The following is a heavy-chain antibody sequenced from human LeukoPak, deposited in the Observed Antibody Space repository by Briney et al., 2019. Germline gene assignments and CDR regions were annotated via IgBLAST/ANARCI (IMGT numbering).Heavy chain of an antibody. D-gene: IGHD1-26*01. CDR1: GFTLSSSA. CDR3: ARENSGSYASYFDY. CDR2: ISYDGSNK. V-gene: IGHV3-30*01. Sequence: RRSLTLSCAAAGFTLSSSAMDCVRQAPSKWLEWVTVISYDGSNKYYADSVKGRFTIPRDNSKNTLYLQMNSLRAEDTAVYYGARENSGSYASYFDYWGQGTLVTVSS. J-gene: IGHJ4*02.